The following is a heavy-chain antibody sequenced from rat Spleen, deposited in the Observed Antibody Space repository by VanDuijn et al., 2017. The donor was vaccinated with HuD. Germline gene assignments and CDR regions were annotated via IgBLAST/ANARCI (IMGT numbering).Heavy chain of an antibody. V-gene: IGHV5-27*01. Sequence: EVQLVESGGGLVQPGRSLKLSCAASGFTFSNYYMAWVRQAPTKGLEWVAYISTGGGSTYYRDSVKGRFTISRDNAKSTLYLQMDSLRSEDTATYYCTTESPTDWEGPFDYWGQGVMVTVSS. D-gene: IGHD5-1*01. CDR1: GFTFSNYY. CDR2: ISTGGGST. CDR3: TTESPTDWEGPFDY. J-gene: IGHJ2*01.